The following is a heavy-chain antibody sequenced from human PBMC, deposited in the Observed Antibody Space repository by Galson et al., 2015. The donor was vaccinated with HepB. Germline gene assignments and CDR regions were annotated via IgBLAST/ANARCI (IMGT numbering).Heavy chain of an antibody. D-gene: IGHD6-13*01. V-gene: IGHV1-2*02. J-gene: IGHJ4*02. Sequence: SVKVSCKASGYTFTGYYMHWVRQAPGQGLEWMGWINPNSGGTNYAQKFQGRVTMTRDTSISTAYMELSRLRSDDTAVYYCARDGIAAAGTLFDYWGQGTLVTVSS. CDR3: ARDGIAAAGTLFDY. CDR1: GYTFTGYY. CDR2: INPNSGGT.